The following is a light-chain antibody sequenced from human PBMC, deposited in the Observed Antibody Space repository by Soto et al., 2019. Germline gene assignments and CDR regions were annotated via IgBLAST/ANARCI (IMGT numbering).Light chain of an antibody. CDR2: DAS. CDR1: SSDVGFYNY. J-gene: IGLJ1*01. Sequence: QSALTQPASVSGSPRQSIAISCTGSSSDVGFYNYVSWYQQHPGEVPKLIIFDASNRPSGVSNRFSGSKSGNTASLTISGLQAEDEAAYYCSSYTTSSTRVFGTGTKLTVL. V-gene: IGLV2-14*03. CDR3: SSYTTSSTRV.